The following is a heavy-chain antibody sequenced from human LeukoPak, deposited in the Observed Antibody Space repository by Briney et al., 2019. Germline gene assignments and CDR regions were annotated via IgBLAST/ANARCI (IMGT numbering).Heavy chain of an antibody. CDR1: GFSFSSYS. CDR2: ISDTAGDT. J-gene: IGHJ4*02. Sequence: GGSLRLSCAASGFSFSSYSMNWVRQAPGKGLEWVSAISDTAGDTYYADSVKGRFTISRDNSRSTLYLQMNSLRAEDTAIYYCAKRIQYSSSSAYFDYWGQGTLVTVSS. V-gene: IGHV3-23*01. D-gene: IGHD6-6*01. CDR3: AKRIQYSSSSAYFDY.